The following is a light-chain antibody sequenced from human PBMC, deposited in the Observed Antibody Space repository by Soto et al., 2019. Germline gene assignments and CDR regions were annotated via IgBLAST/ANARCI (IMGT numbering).Light chain of an antibody. J-gene: IGLJ1*01. Sequence: QSALAQPASVSGSPGQSVAISCTGTSSDVGAYNYVSWYQQHPGKAPKLLLSEVSNRPSGVSDRFSGSKSVNTASLTISGLQAEDEAYYYCSSLTTSFTYVFGTGTKVTVL. CDR1: SSDVGAYNY. V-gene: IGLV2-14*01. CDR2: EVS. CDR3: SSLTTSFTYV.